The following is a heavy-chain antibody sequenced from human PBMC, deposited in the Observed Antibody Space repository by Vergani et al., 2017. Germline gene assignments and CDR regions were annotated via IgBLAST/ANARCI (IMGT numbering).Heavy chain of an antibody. V-gene: IGHV4-61*10. CDR1: GGSVSSGSYY. Sequence: QVQLQESGPGLVKPSETLSLTCTVSGGSVSSGSYYWSWIRQPAGKGLEWIGYIYYSGSTNYNPSLKSRVTISVDTSKNQFSLKLSSVTAADTAVYYCARDREWFSAYYGMDVWGQGTTVTVSS. D-gene: IGHD3-3*01. J-gene: IGHJ6*02. CDR2: IYYSGST. CDR3: ARDREWFSAYYGMDV.